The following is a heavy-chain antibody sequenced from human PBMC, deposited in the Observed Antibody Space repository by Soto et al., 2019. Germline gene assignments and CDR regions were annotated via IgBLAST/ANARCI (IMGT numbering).Heavy chain of an antibody. CDR2: IFYSGGT. J-gene: IGHJ4*02. CDR1: GGSISGYY. Sequence: KASETLSLTCTVSGGSISGYYWSWIRQPPGKELEWIGYIFYSGGTNYNPSLRSRVTISVDTSNNQFSLNLRSVTTADTAMYYCARVGSSGWAPDYWGQGTLVTVSS. CDR3: ARVGSSGWAPDY. D-gene: IGHD6-19*01. V-gene: IGHV4-59*01.